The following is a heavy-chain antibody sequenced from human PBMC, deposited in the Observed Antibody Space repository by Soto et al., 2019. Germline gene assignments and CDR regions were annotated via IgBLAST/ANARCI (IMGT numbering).Heavy chain of an antibody. CDR2: IYYSGST. CDR1: SGSISSSSYF. Sequence: SETLSVTCTVTSGSISSSSYFWGWIRQPPGKGLEWIGSIYYSGSTYYNPSLKSRVTISVDTSKNQFSLKLSSVTAADTAVYYCARRLYYDSNGFEGGGMDVLGQGTTVTVSS. CDR3: ARRLYYDSNGFEGGGMDV. D-gene: IGHD3-22*01. J-gene: IGHJ6*02. V-gene: IGHV4-39*01.